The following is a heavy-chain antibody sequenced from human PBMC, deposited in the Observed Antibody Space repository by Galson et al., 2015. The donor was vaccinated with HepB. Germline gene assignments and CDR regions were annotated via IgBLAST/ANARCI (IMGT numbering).Heavy chain of an antibody. D-gene: IGHD2-21*01. CDR1: GGSISSSDYY. CDR3: AGVWEGCGGDCAYFDY. V-gene: IGHV4-39*07. J-gene: IGHJ4*02. CDR2: MFYSGNT. Sequence: ETLSLTCTVSGGSISSSDYYWGWIRQPPGKGLEWIGSMFYSGNTYYNPSLKSRVTISVDTSKNQFSLKLSSVTAADTAVYFCAGVWEGCGGDCAYFDYWGQGTLVTVSS.